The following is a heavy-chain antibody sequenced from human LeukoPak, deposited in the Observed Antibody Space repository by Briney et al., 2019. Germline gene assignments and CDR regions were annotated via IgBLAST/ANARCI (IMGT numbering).Heavy chain of an antibody. CDR2: INHNNGGT. V-gene: IGHV1-2*06. CDR3: AGEDNSSGYRPFDI. D-gene: IGHD3-22*01. CDR1: GYTFTGYY. J-gene: IGHJ3*02. Sequence: ASAKVSCTASGYTFTGYYIHWVRQAPGQGLEWMGRINHNNGGTNYAQKFQGRVTMTGDMSMSTAYMELSRLRSVDTAVYCAGEDNSSGYRPFDIWGQGTMVTVPS.